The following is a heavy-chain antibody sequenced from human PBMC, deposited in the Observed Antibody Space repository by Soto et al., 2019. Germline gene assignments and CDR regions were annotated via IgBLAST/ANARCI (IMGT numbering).Heavy chain of an antibody. V-gene: IGHV4-4*02. J-gene: IGHJ6*02. CDR2: ICHRGST. CDR1: GGAISSRNW. Sequence: SESRSRTCAVSGGAISSRNWWRRVRQPPGERLEWMGGICHRGSTNYNPSLKSRVTISVDKSKNPFSLKLSSVTAADTAVYYCASLPGGGSGSYPDNYYYYYYGMDVWGQGTTVT. CDR3: ASLPGGGSGSYPDNYYYYYYGMDV. D-gene: IGHD3-10*01.